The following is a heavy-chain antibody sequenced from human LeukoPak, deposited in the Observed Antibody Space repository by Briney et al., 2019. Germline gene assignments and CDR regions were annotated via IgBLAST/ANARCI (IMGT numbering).Heavy chain of an antibody. Sequence: KPSETLSLTCAVYGGSFSGYYWSWIRQPPGKGLEWIGEINHSGSTDYNPSLKSRVTISVDTSKNQFSLKLSSVTAADTAVYYCASLLCGGSCYAYYYYGMDVWGQGTTVTVSS. V-gene: IGHV4-34*01. CDR3: ASLLCGGSCYAYYYYGMDV. D-gene: IGHD2-15*01. CDR2: INHSGST. CDR1: GGSFSGYY. J-gene: IGHJ6*02.